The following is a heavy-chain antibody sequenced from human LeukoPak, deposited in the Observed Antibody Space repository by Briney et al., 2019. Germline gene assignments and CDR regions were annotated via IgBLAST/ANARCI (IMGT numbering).Heavy chain of an antibody. J-gene: IGHJ4*02. Sequence: PGGSLRLSCAASGFSFSRFGMHWVRRAPGQGLEWVAFIQRDGSYEYYADSVKGRFTISRDNSKNAVYLEMNSLRAEDTAVYYCAKDQGTTGSYDYWGQGTLVTVSS. CDR2: IQRDGSYE. D-gene: IGHD3-9*01. CDR1: GFSFSRFG. V-gene: IGHV3-30*02. CDR3: AKDQGTTGSYDY.